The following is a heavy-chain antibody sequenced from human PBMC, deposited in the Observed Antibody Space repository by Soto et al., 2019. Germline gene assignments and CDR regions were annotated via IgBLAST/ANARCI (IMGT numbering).Heavy chain of an antibody. CDR2: IYWDDDK. V-gene: IGHV2-5*02. J-gene: IGHJ4*02. Sequence: QITLKESGPTLVKPTQTLTLTCTFSGFSLSTNGVGVGWIRQPPGKALEWLALIYWDDDKRYSPSLKSRLTXTXXTPKNRVVLTMTNMDPVDTATYYCAHSPRITMYDYWGQGTLVTVSS. D-gene: IGHD3-10*02. CDR1: GFSLSTNGVG. CDR3: AHSPRITMYDY.